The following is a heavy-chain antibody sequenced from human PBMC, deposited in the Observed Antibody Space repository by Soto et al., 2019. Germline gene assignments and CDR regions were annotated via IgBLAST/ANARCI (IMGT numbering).Heavy chain of an antibody. D-gene: IGHD4-17*01. CDR2: ISWNSGQL. J-gene: IGHJ6*03. V-gene: IGHV3-9*01. Sequence: EVLLVESGGGLVQPDRPLRLSCEASGFNFENYAMHWVRQAPGKGLEWVSAISWNSGQLDYAGSVRGRFTISRDNGKNSLYLEMNSLRPDDTALYFCAKDKSTGEYSYYRYMDVWGRGTTVFVSS. CDR1: GFNFENYA. CDR3: AKDKSTGEYSYYRYMDV.